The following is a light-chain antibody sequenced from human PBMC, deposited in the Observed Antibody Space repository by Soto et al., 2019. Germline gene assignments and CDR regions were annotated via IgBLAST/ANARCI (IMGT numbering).Light chain of an antibody. CDR2: DAS. Sequence: EIVLTQSPATLSLSPGERATLSCRASQSIATFLTWYQQKPGQPPRLLIYDASKRATGIPARFSGSGSGTDFSLTISSLEPDDFAIYYCQQRTNWPPTHTFSQGTKLEIK. CDR3: QQRTNWPPTHT. J-gene: IGKJ2*01. CDR1: QSIATF. V-gene: IGKV3-11*01.